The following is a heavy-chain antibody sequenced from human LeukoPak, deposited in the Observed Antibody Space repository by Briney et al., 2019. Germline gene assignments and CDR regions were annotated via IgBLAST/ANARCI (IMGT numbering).Heavy chain of an antibody. CDR1: GYTFTSYG. D-gene: IGHD1-26*01. J-gene: IGHJ4*02. Sequence: GASVKVSCKASGYTFTSYGISWVRQAPGQGLEWMGWINPNSGGTNYAQKFQGRVTMTRDTSISTAYMELSRLRSDDTAVYYCARAGPFSGSYYLDYWGQGTLVTVSS. CDR3: ARAGPFSGSYYLDY. V-gene: IGHV1-2*02. CDR2: INPNSGGT.